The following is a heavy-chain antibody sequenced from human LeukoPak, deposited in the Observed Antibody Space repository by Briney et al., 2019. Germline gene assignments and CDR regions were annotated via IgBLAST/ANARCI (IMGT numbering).Heavy chain of an antibody. CDR2: INPNSGGT. Sequence: ASVKVSCKASGYTFIGYYMHWVRQARGQGLEWMGWINPNSGGTNYAQKFQGRVTMTRDTSISTAYMELSRLRSDDTAVYYCARDLSPRIVGATYYFDYWGQGTLVTVSS. J-gene: IGHJ4*02. V-gene: IGHV1-2*02. CDR1: GYTFIGYY. D-gene: IGHD1-26*01. CDR3: ARDLSPRIVGATYYFDY.